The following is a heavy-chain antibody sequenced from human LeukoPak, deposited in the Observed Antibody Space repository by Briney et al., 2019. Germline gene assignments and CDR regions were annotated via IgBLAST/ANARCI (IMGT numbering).Heavy chain of an antibody. J-gene: IGHJ4*02. V-gene: IGHV3-53*01. CDR3: ARGGNYYDNSGYYYVY. D-gene: IGHD3-22*01. Sequence: PGGSLRLSCAASGFNVSTNYMSWVRQAPGKGLEWVSVIYSGGSTYYADSVKGRFTISRDNSKNTLYVQMNSLRAEDTAVYYCARGGNYYDNSGYYYVYWGQGTLVTVSS. CDR2: IYSGGST. CDR1: GFNVSTNY.